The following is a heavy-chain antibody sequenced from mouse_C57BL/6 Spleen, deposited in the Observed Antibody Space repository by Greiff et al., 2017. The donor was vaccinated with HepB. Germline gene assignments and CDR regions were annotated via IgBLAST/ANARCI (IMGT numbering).Heavy chain of an antibody. CDR3: ARATTVVAPYYFDY. Sequence: QVQLQQSGPELVKPGASVKISCKASGYAFSSSWMNWVKQRPGKGLEWIGRIYPGDGDTNYNGKFKGKATLTADKSSSTAYMQLSSLTSEDSAVYFCARATTVVAPYYFDYWGQGTTLTVSS. V-gene: IGHV1-82*01. D-gene: IGHD1-1*01. CDR1: GYAFSSSW. CDR2: IYPGDGDT. J-gene: IGHJ2*01.